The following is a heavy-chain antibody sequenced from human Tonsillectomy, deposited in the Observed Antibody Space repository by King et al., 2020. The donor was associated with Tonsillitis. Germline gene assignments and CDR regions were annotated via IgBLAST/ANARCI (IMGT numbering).Heavy chain of an antibody. CDR3: ASPYPVLKY. CDR1: VGSISSYY. Sequence: VQLQESGPGLVKPSETLSLTCTVSVGSISSYYWSWIRQPPGKGLQWIGYIYYSGSTNYNPSLKCRVTISVDTSKNQFSLKLSSVTAADTAVYYCASPYPVLKYWGQGTLVTVSS. D-gene: IGHD3-9*01. V-gene: IGHV4-59*01. J-gene: IGHJ4*02. CDR2: IYYSGST.